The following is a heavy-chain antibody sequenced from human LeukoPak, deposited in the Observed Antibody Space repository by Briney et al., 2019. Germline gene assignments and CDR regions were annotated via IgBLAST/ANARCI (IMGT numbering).Heavy chain of an antibody. CDR3: ATGSYRYDAFDS. Sequence: GASVKVSCKASGYTFSGYYMHWVRQAPGQGLEWMGWIKPNSGGTNFAQKFQGRVTMTRDTSISTAYMELSRLRSDDTAVYYCATGSYRYDAFDSWGHGIIVSVSS. D-gene: IGHD1-26*01. CDR1: GYTFSGYY. CDR2: IKPNSGGT. V-gene: IGHV1-2*02. J-gene: IGHJ3*02.